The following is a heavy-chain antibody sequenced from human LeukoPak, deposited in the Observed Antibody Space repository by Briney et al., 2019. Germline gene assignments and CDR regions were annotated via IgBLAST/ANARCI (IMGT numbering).Heavy chain of an antibody. J-gene: IGHJ6*03. CDR2: IYPGDSDT. CDR3: ARLGFDYDSGSPRRLYYYYFYMAV. Sequence: GESLKISCKGSGNSFTTHWIGWVRQMPGKGLEWMGIIYPGDSDTRYSPSFQGQVTISADKSISTAYLQWSSLKASDTAMYYRARLGFDYDSGSPRRLYYYYFYMAVWGKGTSVTISS. D-gene: IGHD3-10*01. CDR1: GNSFTTHW. V-gene: IGHV5-51*01.